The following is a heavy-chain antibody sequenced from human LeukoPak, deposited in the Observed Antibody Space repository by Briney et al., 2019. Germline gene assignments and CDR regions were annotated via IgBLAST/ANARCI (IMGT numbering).Heavy chain of an antibody. CDR1: GGCISSGSYY. Sequence: SETLSLTCTVSGGCISSGSYYWSWIRQPAGKGLEWIGRIYTSGSTNYNPSLKSRVTISVDTSKNQFSLKLSSVTAADTAVYYCARGGTGYSSSWNYYYYYMDVWGKGTTVTISS. D-gene: IGHD6-13*01. J-gene: IGHJ6*03. CDR3: ARGGTGYSSSWNYYYYYMDV. V-gene: IGHV4-61*02. CDR2: IYTSGST.